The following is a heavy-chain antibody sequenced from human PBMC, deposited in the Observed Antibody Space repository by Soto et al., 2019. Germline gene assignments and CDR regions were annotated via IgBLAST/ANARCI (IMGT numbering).Heavy chain of an antibody. D-gene: IGHD6-19*01. V-gene: IGHV4-39*01. CDR2: IYYSGST. J-gene: IGHJ5*02. CDR1: GGSINSSSYF. CDR3: ARHYSSGSRNWFDP. Sequence: SETLSLTCSVSGGSINSSSYFWGWVRQPPGKGLEWIGSIYYSGSTYYNPSLRSRVTISVDTSKNQFSLKLSSVTAADTAVFYCARHYSSGSRNWFDPWGQGTLVTVS.